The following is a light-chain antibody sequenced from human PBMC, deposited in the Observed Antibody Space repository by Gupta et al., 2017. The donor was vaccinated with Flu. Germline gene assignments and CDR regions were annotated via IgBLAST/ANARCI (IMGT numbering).Light chain of an antibody. Sequence: IVFTQSPGTLSLSPGERATLSCRASQIVASYLVWYQQKPGQAPRLLIYGASSRATGIPDRFSGSGSGTDFSLTISRLEPEDFAVYYCQHYGTSPTFGQGTKLEIK. J-gene: IGKJ2*01. CDR3: QHYGTSPT. CDR1: QIVASY. V-gene: IGKV3-20*01. CDR2: GAS.